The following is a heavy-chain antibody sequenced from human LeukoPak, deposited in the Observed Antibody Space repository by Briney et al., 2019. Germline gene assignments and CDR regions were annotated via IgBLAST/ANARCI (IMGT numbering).Heavy chain of an antibody. CDR3: ARPSKMVYYGSGSYFGY. V-gene: IGHV4-34*01. J-gene: IGHJ4*02. D-gene: IGHD3-10*01. CDR2: INHSGST. CDR1: GGSISSYY. Sequence: ASETLSLTCTVSGGSISSYYWSWIRQPAGKGLEWIGEINHSGSTNYNPSLKSRVTISVDTSKDQFSLKLSSVTAADTAVYYCARPSKMVYYGSGSYFGYWGQGTLVTVSS.